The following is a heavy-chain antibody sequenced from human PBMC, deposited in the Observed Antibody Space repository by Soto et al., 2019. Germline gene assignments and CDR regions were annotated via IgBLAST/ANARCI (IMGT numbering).Heavy chain of an antibody. CDR2: IYYSGST. CDR1: GGSISSSSYY. Sequence: SETLSLTCTVSGGSISSSSYYWGWIRQPPGKGLELIGSIYYSGSTYYNPSLKSRVTISVDTSKNQFSLKLSSVTAEDTAVYYCARKEVAVVDNWFDPWGQGTLVTVS. CDR3: ARKEVAVVDNWFDP. V-gene: IGHV4-39*01. J-gene: IGHJ5*02. D-gene: IGHD6-19*01.